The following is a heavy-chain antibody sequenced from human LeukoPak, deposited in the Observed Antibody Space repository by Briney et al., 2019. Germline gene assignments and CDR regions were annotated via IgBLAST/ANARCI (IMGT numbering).Heavy chain of an antibody. CDR1: GYSITSGYY. CDR3: ARVHVGVLINYYYYYMDV. Sequence: SETLSITCTVSGYSITSGYYWGWIRQPLGMGLEWIGCASHSGSTYYNPSIKSRGTRSVDTSENQYPLKLSSVTAADTAVYYCARVHVGVLINYYYYYMDVWGKGTPVTVSS. D-gene: IGHD3-3*01. J-gene: IGHJ6*03. V-gene: IGHV4-38-2*02. CDR2: ASHSGST.